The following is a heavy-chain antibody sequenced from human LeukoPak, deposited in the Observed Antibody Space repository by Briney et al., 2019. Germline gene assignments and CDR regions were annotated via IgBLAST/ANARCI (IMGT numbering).Heavy chain of an antibody. Sequence: ASVKVSCKFSGYTLTELSMHWVRQAPGKGLEWMGGFDPEDGETIYAQKFQGRVTMTEDTSTDTAYMELSSLRSEDTAVYYCATSAGGSPMVRGARSALYYGMDVGGQGTTVTVSS. J-gene: IGHJ6*02. D-gene: IGHD3-10*01. V-gene: IGHV1-24*01. CDR2: FDPEDGET. CDR3: ATSAGGSPMVRGARSALYYGMDV. CDR1: GYTLTELS.